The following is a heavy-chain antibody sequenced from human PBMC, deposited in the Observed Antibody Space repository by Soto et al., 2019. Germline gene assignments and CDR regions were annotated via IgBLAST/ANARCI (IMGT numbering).Heavy chain of an antibody. CDR3: EKENYVWGSYHIDY. CDR2: ISYDGSNK. Sequence: QVQLVESGGGVVQPGRSLRLSCAASGFTFSSYGMHWVRQAPGKGLEWVAVISYDGSNKYYADSVKGRFTISRDNSKNTLYLQMNSLRTADTGVYFCEKENYVWGSYHIDYWGQGTLVTVSS. V-gene: IGHV3-30*18. D-gene: IGHD3-16*02. CDR1: GFTFSSYG. J-gene: IGHJ4*02.